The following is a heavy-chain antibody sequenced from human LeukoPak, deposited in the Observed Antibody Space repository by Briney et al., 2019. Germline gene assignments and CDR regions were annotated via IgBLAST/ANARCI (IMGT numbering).Heavy chain of an antibody. CDR2: IYYSGST. CDR1: GGTISSYY. V-gene: IGHV4-59*01. CDR3: ATGSGSYLPDAFDI. J-gene: IGHJ3*02. D-gene: IGHD1-26*01. Sequence: SETLSLTCTVSGGTISSYYWSWIRQAPGKGLEWVGYIYYSGSTNYNPSFKSRVTTSVDTSNTQFSLKMSSVTAAKTAVYYCATGSGSYLPDAFDICGQGKRTIVSS.